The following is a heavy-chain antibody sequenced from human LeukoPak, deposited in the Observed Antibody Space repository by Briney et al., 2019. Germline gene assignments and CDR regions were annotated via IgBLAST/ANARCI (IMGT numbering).Heavy chain of an antibody. Sequence: GGSVKVSCTASGYTFTSYVISWVRQAPGQGLEGMGWISAYNGNTNYAQKFQGRVTMTTDTSTSTAYMELRSLRSDDTAVYYCAREYGGVVVTAYFDYWGQGTLVTVSS. D-gene: IGHD2-21*02. CDR1: GYTFTSYV. CDR3: AREYGGVVVTAYFDY. V-gene: IGHV1-18*01. CDR2: ISAYNGNT. J-gene: IGHJ4*02.